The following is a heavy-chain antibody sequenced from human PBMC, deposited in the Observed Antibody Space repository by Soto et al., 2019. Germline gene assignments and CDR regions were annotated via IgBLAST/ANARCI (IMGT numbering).Heavy chain of an antibody. CDR2: IYYSGST. CDR1: GGSISSYY. V-gene: IGHV4-59*01. D-gene: IGHD2-15*01. J-gene: IGHJ5*02. Sequence: SETLSLTCTVSGGSISSYYWSWIRQPPGKGLEWIGYIYYSGSTNYNPSLKSRVTISVDTSKNQFSLKLSSVTAADTAVYYCARVSGYCSGGSCYTPCDPQGQGTLVTVS. CDR3: ARVSGYCSGGSCYTPCDP.